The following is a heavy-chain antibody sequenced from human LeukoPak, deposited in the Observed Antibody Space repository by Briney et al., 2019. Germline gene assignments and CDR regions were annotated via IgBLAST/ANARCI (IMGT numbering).Heavy chain of an antibody. Sequence: ASVKVSCKASGYTFTGYYMHWVRQAPGQGLEWMGWINPNSGGTNCAQKFQGRVTMTRDTSISTAYMELSRLRSDDTAVYYCARVPALYSGSYHPFDYWGQGTLVTVSS. J-gene: IGHJ4*02. CDR2: INPNSGGT. V-gene: IGHV1-2*02. CDR1: GYTFTGYY. CDR3: ARVPALYSGSYHPFDY. D-gene: IGHD1-26*01.